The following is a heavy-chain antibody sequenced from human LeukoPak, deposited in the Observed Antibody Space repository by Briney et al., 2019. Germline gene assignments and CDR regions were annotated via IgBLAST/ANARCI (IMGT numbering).Heavy chain of an antibody. D-gene: IGHD3-3*01. V-gene: IGHV3-66*04. J-gene: IGHJ6*02. CDR1: GFTVSSNY. Sequence: GGSLRLSCAASGFTVSSNYMRWVRQAPGKGLEWVSVIYSGGSTYYADSVKGRFTISRDNSKNTLYLQMNSLRAEDTAVYYCARHSPYYDFWSGYYYYSMDVWGQGTTVTVSS. CDR2: IYSGGST. CDR3: ARHSPYYDFWSGYYYYSMDV.